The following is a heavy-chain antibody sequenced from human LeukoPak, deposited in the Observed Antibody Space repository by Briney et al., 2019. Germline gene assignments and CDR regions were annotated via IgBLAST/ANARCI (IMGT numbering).Heavy chain of an antibody. V-gene: IGHV3-7*01. Sequence: PGGSLRLSCAASGFTFSSYSMNWVRQAPGKGLEWVTNIKPDGSEKYYVDSVKGRFTISRDNAKKSLYLQMNSLRAEDTALYYCARDTVGATDYWGQGTLVTVSS. CDR3: ARDTVGATDY. CDR1: GFTFSSYS. J-gene: IGHJ4*02. CDR2: IKPDGSEK. D-gene: IGHD1-26*01.